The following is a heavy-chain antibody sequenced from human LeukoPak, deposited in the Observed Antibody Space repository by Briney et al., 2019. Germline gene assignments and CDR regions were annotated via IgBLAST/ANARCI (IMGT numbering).Heavy chain of an antibody. V-gene: IGHV1-8*01. CDR2: MNPNSGNT. CDR1: GYTFTSYD. Sequence: ASVKVSCKAPGYTFTSYDINWVRQATGQGLEWMGWMNPNSGNTGYAQKFQGRVTMTRNTSISTAYMELSSLRSEDTAVYYCARGLRFAGGRTYYFDSWGPGTLVTASS. CDR3: ARGLRFAGGRTYYFDS. J-gene: IGHJ4*02. D-gene: IGHD5-12*01.